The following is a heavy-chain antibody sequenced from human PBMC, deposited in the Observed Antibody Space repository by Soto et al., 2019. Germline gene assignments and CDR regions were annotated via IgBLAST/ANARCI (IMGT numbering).Heavy chain of an antibody. J-gene: IGHJ6*02. D-gene: IGHD3-3*01. Sequence: GGSLRLSCAASGFRFINYAMSWVRQAPGKGLEWVSLISGIGGTTYYADSVKGRFTVSRDNSKNTLFLQMSSLRAEDTAIYYCVKDRGEYDFRSRPANYNGLDVWGQGTTVTVS. V-gene: IGHV3-23*01. CDR2: ISGIGGTT. CDR3: VKDRGEYDFRSRPANYNGLDV. CDR1: GFRFINYA.